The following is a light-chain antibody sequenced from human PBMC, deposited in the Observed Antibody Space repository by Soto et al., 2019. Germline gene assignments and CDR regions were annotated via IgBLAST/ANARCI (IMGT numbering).Light chain of an antibody. J-gene: IGKJ2*01. CDR3: HQYGSSAPYT. Sequence: EVVLTQSPGTLSLSPGESATLSCRASQSVTNNYFAWYQQKPGQAPRLLIFGSSDRATGIPDRFSGRGSVTDFTLTISRLEPEDFAVYYCHQYGSSAPYTFGQGPKLEIK. CDR1: QSVTNNY. V-gene: IGKV3-20*01. CDR2: GSS.